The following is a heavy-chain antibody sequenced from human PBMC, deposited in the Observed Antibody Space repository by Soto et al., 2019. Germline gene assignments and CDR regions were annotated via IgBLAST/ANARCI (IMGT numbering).Heavy chain of an antibody. CDR2: IIPIFGTA. Sequence: GASVKVSCKASGGTFSSYAISWVRQAPGQGLEWMGGIIPIFGTANYAQKFQGRVTITADESTSTAYMELSSLRSEDTAVYYCARRVLGYCSGGSCLDFDYWGQGTLVTVSS. CDR1: GGTFSSYA. V-gene: IGHV1-69*13. D-gene: IGHD2-15*01. CDR3: ARRVLGYCSGGSCLDFDY. J-gene: IGHJ4*02.